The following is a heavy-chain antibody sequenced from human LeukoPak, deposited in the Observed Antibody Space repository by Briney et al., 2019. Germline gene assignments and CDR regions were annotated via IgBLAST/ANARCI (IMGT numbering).Heavy chain of an antibody. V-gene: IGHV4-34*01. J-gene: IGHJ4*02. Sequence: GSLRLSCAASGFTFSSYGMHWVRQAPGKGLEWIAEIHYSGSASYNPSLKSRVTISGDPSKNQVSLRVTSVTAADTAEYYCARGILSGYYFDSWGQGSLVTVSS. CDR2: IHYSGSA. CDR3: ARGILSGYYFDS. D-gene: IGHD2-15*01. CDR1: GFTFSSYG.